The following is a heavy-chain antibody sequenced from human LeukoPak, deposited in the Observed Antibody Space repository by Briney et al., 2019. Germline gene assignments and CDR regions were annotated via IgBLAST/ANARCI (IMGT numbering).Heavy chain of an antibody. J-gene: IGHJ4*02. CDR1: GGSFSGYY. Sequence: SETLSLTCAAYGGSFSGYYWSWLRQPPGKGLEWVGEINHSGSTNYNPSLKSRVTISADTSKNQFSLELSSVTAADTAVYYCARGVRLYSSVRWGLFDYWGQGTLVTVSS. CDR3: ARGVRLYSSVRWGLFDY. D-gene: IGHD6-19*01. V-gene: IGHV4-34*01. CDR2: INHSGST.